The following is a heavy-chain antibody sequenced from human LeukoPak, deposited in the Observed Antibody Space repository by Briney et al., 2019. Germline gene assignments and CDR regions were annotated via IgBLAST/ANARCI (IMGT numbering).Heavy chain of an antibody. CDR3: AAGILYDILTGYQYNWFDP. CDR1: GYSISSGYY. Sequence: SETLSLTCTVSGYSISSGYYWGWIRQPPGKGLEWIGSIYYSGSTYYNPSLKSRVTISVDTSKNQFSLKLSSVTAADTAVYYCAAGILYDILTGYQYNWFDPWGQGTLVTVSS. D-gene: IGHD3-9*01. CDR2: IYYSGST. V-gene: IGHV4-38-2*02. J-gene: IGHJ5*02.